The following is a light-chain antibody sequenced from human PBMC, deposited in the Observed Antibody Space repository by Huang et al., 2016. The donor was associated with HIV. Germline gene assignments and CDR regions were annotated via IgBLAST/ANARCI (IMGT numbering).Light chain of an antibody. CDR2: WAS. J-gene: IGKJ1*01. Sequence: DIIMTQSPDSLAVSLGERATLNCRSSRSVYSSSTSKDYMAWFQQKPGQPPRLLLFWASTREAGVPDRFSGSGSGTHFTLTIASLEAEDAAIYYCQQYYSSPQTFGQGTRVEVK. CDR1: RSVYSSSTSKDY. V-gene: IGKV4-1*01. CDR3: QQYYSSPQT.